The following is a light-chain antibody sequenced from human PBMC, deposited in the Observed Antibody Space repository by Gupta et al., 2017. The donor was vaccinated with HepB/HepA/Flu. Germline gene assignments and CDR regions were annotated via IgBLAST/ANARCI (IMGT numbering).Light chain of an antibody. J-gene: IGLJ1*01. Sequence: QCALTQPAPVSAAPGSAIPISSTGTSSDVGGYNCVSWYQQHPGKAPKLMIYDVSNRPSGVSNRFSCSKASNTASLTISGLQAEDEADYYCCSYTSSSTFVFGTGTKVTVL. CDR2: DVS. CDR1: SSDVGGYNC. CDR3: CSYTSSSTFV. V-gene: IGLV2-14*03.